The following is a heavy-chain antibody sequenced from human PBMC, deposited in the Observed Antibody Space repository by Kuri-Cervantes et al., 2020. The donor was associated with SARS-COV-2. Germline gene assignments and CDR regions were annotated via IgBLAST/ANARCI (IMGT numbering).Heavy chain of an antibody. CDR3: AREGQWLVYTCFDY. J-gene: IGHJ4*02. Sequence: GGSLRFPFPPSGFTLRGYALHWVRQAPGKGLEWVAVISHDGRKQYFADSVKGRFTISRDDSKSMLYLQMNSLRAEDTAVYYCAREGQWLVYTCFDYWGQGTLVTVSS. CDR1: GFTLRGYA. CDR2: ISHDGRKQ. V-gene: IGHV3-30*04. D-gene: IGHD6-19*01.